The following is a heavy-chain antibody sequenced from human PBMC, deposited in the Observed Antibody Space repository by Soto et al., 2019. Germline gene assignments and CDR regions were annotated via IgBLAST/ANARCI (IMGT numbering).Heavy chain of an antibody. J-gene: IGHJ5*02. D-gene: IGHD2-2*01. Sequence: ASVKVSCKASGYTFTSYYMHWVRQAPGQGLEWMGIINPSRGSTSYAQKFQGRVTMTRDTSTSTVYMELSSLRSEDTAVYYCARDWESTPFDPWGQGTLVTVSS. V-gene: IGHV1-46*01. CDR3: ARDWESTPFDP. CDR2: INPSRGST. CDR1: GYTFTSYY.